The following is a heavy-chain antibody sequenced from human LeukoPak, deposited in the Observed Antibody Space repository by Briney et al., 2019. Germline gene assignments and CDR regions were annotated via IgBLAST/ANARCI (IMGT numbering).Heavy chain of an antibody. CDR1: GFTFSSYA. CDR2: ISGSGGST. CDR3: AKPSVPYYCSGGSCYMWFDP. Sequence: GGSLRLSCAASGFTFSSYAMGWVRQAPGKGLEWVSAISGSGGSTYYADSVKGRFTISRDNSKNTLYLQMNSLRAEDTAVYYCAKPSVPYYCSGGSCYMWFDPWGQGTLVTVSS. J-gene: IGHJ5*02. V-gene: IGHV3-23*01. D-gene: IGHD2-15*01.